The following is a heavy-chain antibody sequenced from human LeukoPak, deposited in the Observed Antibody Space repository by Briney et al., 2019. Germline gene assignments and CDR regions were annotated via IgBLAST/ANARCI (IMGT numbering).Heavy chain of an antibody. CDR3: ARYSYGSPIDY. D-gene: IGHD5-18*01. V-gene: IGHV3-74*01. CDR1: GFTFSSYW. J-gene: IGHJ4*02. Sequence: GGSLRLSCAASGFTFSSYWMHWVRHAPGKGLVWVSRINSDGSSTSYADSVKGRFTISRYNAKNTLYLQMNSLRAEDTAVYYCARYSYGSPIDYWGQGTLVTVSS. CDR2: INSDGSST.